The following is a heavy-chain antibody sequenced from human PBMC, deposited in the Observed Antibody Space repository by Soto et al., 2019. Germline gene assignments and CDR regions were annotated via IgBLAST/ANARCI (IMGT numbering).Heavy chain of an antibody. Sequence: ETLSLTCAVYDGSCSGYYWSLIRQPPGKGLEWIGEINHSGSTNYNPSLKSRVTISVDTSKNQFSLKLSSVTAADTAVYYCARTTMVRGVINHWGQGTMVTVPS. J-gene: IGHJ4*02. CDR3: ARTTMVRGVINH. V-gene: IGHV4-34*01. CDR2: INHSGST. CDR1: DGSCSGYY. D-gene: IGHD3-10*01.